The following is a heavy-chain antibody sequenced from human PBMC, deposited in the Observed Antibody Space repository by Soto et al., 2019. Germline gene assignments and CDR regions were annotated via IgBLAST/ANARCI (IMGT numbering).Heavy chain of an antibody. J-gene: IGHJ5*02. D-gene: IGHD4-17*01. CDR3: ARYDYHHHLLDP. V-gene: IGHV4-59*08. CDR1: CGALSSDC. Sequence: AQTLSLACTFSCGALSSDCWRLIRHPPGKRLEWIGYIYYSGSTNYNPSLRSRVTISVDTSKNQFSLKLSSVTAADTAVYYCARYDYHHHLLDPWGQGTLVTVS. CDR2: IYYSGST.